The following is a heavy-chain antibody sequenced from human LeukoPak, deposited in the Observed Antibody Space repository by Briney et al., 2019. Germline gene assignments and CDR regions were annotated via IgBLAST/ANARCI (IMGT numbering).Heavy chain of an antibody. V-gene: IGHV4-59*01. CDR2: IYYSGST. D-gene: IGHD5-24*01. CDR3: ARAPNRDGAFDI. J-gene: IGHJ3*02. CDR1: GGSISSYY. Sequence: SETLSLTCTVSGGSISSYYWSWIRQPPGKGLEWIGYIYYSGSTNYNPSLKSRVTISVDTSKNQFSLKLSSVTAADTAGYYCARAPNRDGAFDIWGQGTMVTVSS.